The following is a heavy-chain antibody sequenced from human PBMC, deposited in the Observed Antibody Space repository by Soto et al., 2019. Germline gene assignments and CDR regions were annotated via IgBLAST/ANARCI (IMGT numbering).Heavy chain of an antibody. D-gene: IGHD3-22*01. J-gene: IGHJ4*02. Sequence: ASVKVSCKASGYTFSSYGISWVRQAPGQGLEWMGWISAYNGNTKYAQKLQGRVTMTTDTSTSTAYMELRSLRSDDTAVYYCVKGEFYYDSSAYYPFDYWGQGTLVTV. CDR3: VKGEFYYDSSAYYPFDY. CDR2: ISAYNGNT. CDR1: GYTFSSYG. V-gene: IGHV1-18*01.